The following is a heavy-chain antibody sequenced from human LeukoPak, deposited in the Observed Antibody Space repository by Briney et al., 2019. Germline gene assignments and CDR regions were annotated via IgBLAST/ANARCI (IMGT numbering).Heavy chain of an antibody. J-gene: IGHJ5*02. D-gene: IGHD3-9*01. Sequence: GASVKVSCKASGYTFTGYNMHWVRQAPGQGLEWVGWINPNNGDTNYAQKFQGRVSMTRDTSISTAYLELSRLTSDDTAVYYCARGLFDVLTDSLNWFDPWGQGTLVTVSS. CDR2: INPNNGDT. CDR3: ARGLFDVLTDSLNWFDP. V-gene: IGHV1-2*02. CDR1: GYTFTGYN.